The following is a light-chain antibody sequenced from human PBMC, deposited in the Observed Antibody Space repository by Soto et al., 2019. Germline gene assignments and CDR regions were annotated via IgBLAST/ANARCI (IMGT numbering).Light chain of an antibody. CDR1: RNINGNY. CDR3: QQFSSYPLT. CDR2: GTS. V-gene: IGKV3-20*01. Sequence: EIVLTQSPGTLSLSPWERATLSCRASRNINGNYLGWYQLKRGQAPRLLIYGTSTRATGIPDRFSGSGSGTDFTLTISRLEPEDFAVYYCQQFSSYPLTFGGGTKVDIK. J-gene: IGKJ4*01.